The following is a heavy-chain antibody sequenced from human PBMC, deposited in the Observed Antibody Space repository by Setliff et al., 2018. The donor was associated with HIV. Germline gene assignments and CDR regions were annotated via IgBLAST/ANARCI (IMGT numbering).Heavy chain of an antibody. V-gene: IGHV4-39*07. Sequence: PSETLSLTCTVSGDAISSNNYYGGSIRQPPGKGPEWIGSIFYSDTVYYGGRTYSSPSPKSRVTISVDTSKNQFSLSLTSVTAADTAVYYCARGVPLLPPHYWGQGTLVTVSS. CDR3: ARGVPLLPPHY. D-gene: IGHD2-21*02. CDR1: GDAISSNNYY. CDR2: IFYSDTVYYGGRT. J-gene: IGHJ4*02.